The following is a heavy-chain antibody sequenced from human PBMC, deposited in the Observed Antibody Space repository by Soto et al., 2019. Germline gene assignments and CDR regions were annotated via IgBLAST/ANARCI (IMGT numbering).Heavy chain of an antibody. CDR3: ATPHYYDILTGYSPAYYYGMDV. CDR1: GGTLSSYA. V-gene: IGHV1-69*13. J-gene: IGHJ6*02. Sequence: GASVKVSCKASGGTLSSYAISWVRQDPGQGLEWMGGIIPIFGTANYAQKFQGRVTITADESTSTAYMELNSLRSEDTAVYYCATPHYYDILTGYSPAYYYGMDVWGQGTTVTVSS. D-gene: IGHD3-9*01. CDR2: IIPIFGTA.